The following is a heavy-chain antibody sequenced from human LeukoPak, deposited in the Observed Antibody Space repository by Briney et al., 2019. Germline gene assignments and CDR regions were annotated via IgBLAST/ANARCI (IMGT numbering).Heavy chain of an antibody. CDR2: IVVGSGNT. Sequence: SAKVSCKASGFTFTSSAVQWVRQARGQRLEWIGWIVVGSGNTNYAQKFQERVTITRDMSTSTAYMELSSLRSEDTAVYYCAAGMVLLGSRSPYFDYWGQGTLVTVSS. V-gene: IGHV1-58*01. D-gene: IGHD2-15*01. J-gene: IGHJ4*02. CDR3: AAGMVLLGSRSPYFDY. CDR1: GFTFTSSA.